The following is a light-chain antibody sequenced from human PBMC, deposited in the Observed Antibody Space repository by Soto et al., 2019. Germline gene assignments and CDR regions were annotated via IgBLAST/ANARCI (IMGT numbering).Light chain of an antibody. V-gene: IGKV2-30*01. CDR2: KVS. CDR1: QSLVYSDGNTY. CDR3: MQGTYWPRLT. Sequence: DVVMTQSPLSLPVTLGQPASISCRSSQSLVYSDGNTYLTWFHQRPCQSPRRLIYKVSNRDSGVPDRFSGSGSGTDFTLKISRVEAEDVGVYYCMQGTYWPRLTFGGGTKVEIK. J-gene: IGKJ4*01.